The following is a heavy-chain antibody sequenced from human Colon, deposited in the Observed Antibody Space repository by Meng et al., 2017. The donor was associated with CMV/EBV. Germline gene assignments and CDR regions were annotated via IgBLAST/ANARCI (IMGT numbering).Heavy chain of an antibody. CDR3: ARDPETFYDLWSGYYFDY. CDR1: GFTFSSYG. D-gene: IGHD3-3*01. CDR2: IRYDGSNK. V-gene: IGHV3-30*02. Sequence: GESLKISCAASGFTFSSYGMHWVRQAPGKGLEWVAFIRYDGSNKYYADSVKGRFTISRENAKNSLYLQMNSLRPEDTAVYYCARDPETFYDLWSGYYFDYWGQGTLVTVSS. J-gene: IGHJ4*02.